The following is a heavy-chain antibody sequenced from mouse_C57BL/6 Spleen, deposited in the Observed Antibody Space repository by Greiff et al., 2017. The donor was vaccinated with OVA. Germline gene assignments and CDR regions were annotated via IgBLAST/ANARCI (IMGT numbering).Heavy chain of an antibody. J-gene: IGHJ1*03. CDR3: ARETNSHWYYGV. CDR1: GYSITSGYD. D-gene: IGHD4-1*01. Sequence: VQLQQSGPGLVKPSQSLSLTCTVTGYSITSGYDWHWIRHFPGNKLEWMGYISYSGSTNYNPSLKSRISITHDTSKNHFFLKLNSVTTEDTATYYCARETNSHWYYGVWGTGTTVTVSS. CDR2: ISYSGST. V-gene: IGHV3-1*01.